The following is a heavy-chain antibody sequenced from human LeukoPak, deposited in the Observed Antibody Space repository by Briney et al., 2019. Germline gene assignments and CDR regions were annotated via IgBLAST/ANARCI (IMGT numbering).Heavy chain of an antibody. V-gene: IGHV3-30-3*01. CDR1: GFTFSSYP. J-gene: IGHJ3*01. Sequence: GGSLRLSCAASGFTFSSYPLHWVRQAPGKGLEWVTLISYDGSKTYYADSVKGRFTISRDNSKNTLYLQMNSLRAEDTAVYYCARESGWGLPHAFDFWGQGTTVTVSS. D-gene: IGHD3-3*01. CDR2: ISYDGSKT. CDR3: ARESGWGLPHAFDF.